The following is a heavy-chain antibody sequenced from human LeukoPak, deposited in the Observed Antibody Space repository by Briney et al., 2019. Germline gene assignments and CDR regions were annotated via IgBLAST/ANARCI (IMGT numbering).Heavy chain of an antibody. V-gene: IGHV4-59*08. CDR2: IYYSGST. CDR3: ASSYGTSWYRGYYFDY. CDR1: GGSISSYY. D-gene: IGHD6-13*01. Sequence: SETLSLTCTVSGGSISSYYWSWIRQPPGKGLEWIGYIYYSGSTIYNPSLKSRVTISVDTSKNQFSLKLSSVTAADTAVYYCASSYGTSWYRGYYFDYWGQGTLVTVSS. J-gene: IGHJ4*02.